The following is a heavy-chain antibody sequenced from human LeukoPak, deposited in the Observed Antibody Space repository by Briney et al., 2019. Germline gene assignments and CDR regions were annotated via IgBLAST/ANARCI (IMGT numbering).Heavy chain of an antibody. Sequence: PAETLSLTCTVSGLSISSYYWSWIRQPPGKGLEWLGYIYYSGSTNYNPSLKGRVTISVDKSKNHFSLKLNSLTAADTAVYYYARLGHYYDSRGYLLAFDIWGQGTMVTVSS. CDR2: IYYSGST. J-gene: IGHJ3*02. CDR1: GLSISSYY. D-gene: IGHD3-22*01. V-gene: IGHV4-59*08. CDR3: ARLGHYYDSRGYLLAFDI.